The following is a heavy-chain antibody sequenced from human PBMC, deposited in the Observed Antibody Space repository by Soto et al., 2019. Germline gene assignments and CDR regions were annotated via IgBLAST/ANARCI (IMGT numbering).Heavy chain of an antibody. V-gene: IGHV3-48*03. CDR1: GFTFSAYE. D-gene: IGHD6-13*01. Sequence: GGSLRLSCAASGFTFSAYEMNWVRQAPGQGLEWVSYISSSGSTRYYADSVKGRFTISRDNAKNSLYLQMNSLRAEDTAVYYCARDLSASSSSWAGMDVWGQGTTVTVSS. CDR3: ARDLSASSSSWAGMDV. J-gene: IGHJ6*02. CDR2: ISSSGSTR.